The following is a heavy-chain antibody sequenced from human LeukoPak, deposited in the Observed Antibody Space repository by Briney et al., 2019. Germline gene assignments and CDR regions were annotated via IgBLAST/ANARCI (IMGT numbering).Heavy chain of an antibody. CDR1: EFTFTNYG. CDR3: ARVRVILTTMASFSY. Sequence: GGSQRLSCTASEFTFTNYGMHWVRQAPGKGLEWVAVISNDGTEKYYADSVKGRFTISRDNSENTLYLQLNSLRPDDTAVYYCARVRVILTTMASFSYWGLGTLVTVSS. D-gene: IGHD3-9*01. J-gene: IGHJ4*02. CDR2: ISNDGTEK. V-gene: IGHV3-30-3*01.